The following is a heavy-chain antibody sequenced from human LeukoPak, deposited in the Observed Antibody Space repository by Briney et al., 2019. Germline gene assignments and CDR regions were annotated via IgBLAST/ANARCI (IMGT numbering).Heavy chain of an antibody. CDR2: ISYDGSNK. CDR1: GFTFSSYG. D-gene: IGHD3-9*01. V-gene: IGHV3-30*03. Sequence: QPGRSLRLSCAASGFTFSSYGMHWVRQAPGKGLEWVAVISYDGSNKYYADSVKGRFTISRDNSKNTLYLQMNSLRAEDTAVYYCARDTYDILTGYYKWAFDIWGQGTMVTVSS. J-gene: IGHJ3*02. CDR3: ARDTYDILTGYYKWAFDI.